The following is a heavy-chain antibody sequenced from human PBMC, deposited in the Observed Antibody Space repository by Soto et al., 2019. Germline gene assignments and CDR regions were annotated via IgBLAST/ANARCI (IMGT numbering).Heavy chain of an antibody. Sequence: GGSLRLSCAASGFTFDDYTMHWVRQAPGKGLEWVSLISWDGGSTYYADSVKGRFTISRDNSKNSLYLQMNSLRTEDTALYYCAKDILEYCSGGSCYSGMDVWGQGTTVTVSS. J-gene: IGHJ6*02. CDR3: AKDILEYCSGGSCYSGMDV. CDR1: GFTFDDYT. D-gene: IGHD2-15*01. V-gene: IGHV3-43*01. CDR2: ISWDGGST.